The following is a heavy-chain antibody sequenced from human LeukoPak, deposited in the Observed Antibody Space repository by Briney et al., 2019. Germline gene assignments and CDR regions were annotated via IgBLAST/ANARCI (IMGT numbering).Heavy chain of an antibody. CDR1: EFTFNSYA. V-gene: IGHV3-23*01. CDR2: ISVSGATT. CDR3: AKDRGRLFDY. D-gene: IGHD5-12*01. Sequence: GGSLRLSCAASEFTFNSYATSWVRQAPGKGLEWVSAISVSGATTDYADSVRGRFTISRDNSKNTLYLQMNNLRAEDTAVYYCAKDRGRLFDYWGQGTLVTVSS. J-gene: IGHJ4*02.